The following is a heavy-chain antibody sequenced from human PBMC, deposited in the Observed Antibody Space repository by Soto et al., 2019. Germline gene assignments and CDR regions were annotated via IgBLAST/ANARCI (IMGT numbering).Heavy chain of an antibody. CDR3: ARGVNYYDSSGSSWFDP. CDR2: IYYSGST. V-gene: IGHV4-59*12. Sequence: ETLSLTCTVSAGSITSYYWSWIRQPPGKGMEWIGYIYYSGSTYYNPSLKSRVTISIDRSKNQFSLKLSSVTAADTAVYYCARGVNYYDSSGSSWFDPRGQGALVTVSS. J-gene: IGHJ5*02. CDR1: AGSITSYY. D-gene: IGHD3-22*01.